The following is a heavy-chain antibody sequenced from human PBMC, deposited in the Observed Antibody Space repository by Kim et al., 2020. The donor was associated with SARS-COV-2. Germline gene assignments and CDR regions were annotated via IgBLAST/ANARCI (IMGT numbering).Heavy chain of an antibody. J-gene: IGHJ4*02. Sequence: YPGSVKGRFTISRENAKNSLYLQMNSLRAGDTAVYYCARGFGDILTGYSNWGQGTLVTVSS. CDR3: ARGFGDILTGYSN. D-gene: IGHD3-9*01. V-gene: IGHV3-13*01.